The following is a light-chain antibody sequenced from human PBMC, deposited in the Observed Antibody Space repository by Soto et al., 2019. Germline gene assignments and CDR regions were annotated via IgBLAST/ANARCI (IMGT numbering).Light chain of an antibody. V-gene: IGKV1-39*01. CDR1: QSISNF. CDR3: QQYYNSVLT. CDR2: AAS. Sequence: DIQMTQSPSSLSASLGDRVTITCRASQSISNFLNWVQHKPGNAPKVLISAASTLQSGVPPRFSGSESGTDFTLTISRLQSEDSASYYCQQYYNSVLTFGGGTRVEIK. J-gene: IGKJ4*01.